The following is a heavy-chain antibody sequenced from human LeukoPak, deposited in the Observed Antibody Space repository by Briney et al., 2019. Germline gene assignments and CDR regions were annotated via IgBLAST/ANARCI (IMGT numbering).Heavy chain of an antibody. Sequence: ASVKVSCKASGYTFTSYVSWVRQAPGQGLEWMGWISAYNGNTNYAQKLQGRVTMTTDTSTSTAYMELRSLRSDDTAVYYCARDPGVGGEAFDIWGQGTMVTVSS. CDR2: ISAYNGNT. CDR1: GYTFTSYV. V-gene: IGHV1-18*01. J-gene: IGHJ3*02. D-gene: IGHD1-26*01. CDR3: ARDPGVGGEAFDI.